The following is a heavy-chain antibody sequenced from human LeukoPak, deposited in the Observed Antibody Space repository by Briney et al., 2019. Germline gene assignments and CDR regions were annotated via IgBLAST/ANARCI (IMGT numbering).Heavy chain of an antibody. J-gene: IGHJ4*02. CDR1: GYTFTSYG. CDR3: ARTTSSGYNKYYFDY. V-gene: IGHV1-69*04. D-gene: IGHD5-24*01. Sequence: SVKVSCKASGYTFTSYGISWVRQAPGQGLEWMGRTIPILGIANYAQKFQGRVTITADKSTSTAYMELSSLRSEDTAVYYCARTTSSGYNKYYFDYWGQGTLVTVSS. CDR2: TIPILGIA.